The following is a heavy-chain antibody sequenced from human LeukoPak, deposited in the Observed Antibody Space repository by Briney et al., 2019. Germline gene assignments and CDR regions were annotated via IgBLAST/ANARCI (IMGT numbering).Heavy chain of an antibody. J-gene: IGHJ3*02. CDR3: AKDPNGDYVGAFDS. CDR1: GFTFSSYW. Sequence: PGGSPRLSSAASGFTFSSYWMHWVRQAPGKGLVWVSRINTDGSSTSYADSVKGRFTISRDNAKNTLYLQMNSLRAEDTAIYYCAKDPNGDYVGAFDSWGQGTMVTVSS. D-gene: IGHD4-17*01. V-gene: IGHV3-74*01. CDR2: INTDGSST.